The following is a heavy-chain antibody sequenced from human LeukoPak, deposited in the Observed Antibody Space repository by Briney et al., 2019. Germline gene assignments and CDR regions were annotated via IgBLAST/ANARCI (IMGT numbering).Heavy chain of an antibody. CDR2: IYTSGST. V-gene: IGHV4-4*07. Sequence: SETLSLTCTVSGGSISSYYWSWIRQPAGKGLEWIGRIYTSGSTNYNPSLKSRVTMSVDTSKNRFSLKLSSVTAADTAVYYCARCDHYYDSSGYSGDAFDIWGQGTMVTVSS. CDR3: ARCDHYYDSSGYSGDAFDI. D-gene: IGHD3-22*01. CDR1: GGSISSYY. J-gene: IGHJ3*02.